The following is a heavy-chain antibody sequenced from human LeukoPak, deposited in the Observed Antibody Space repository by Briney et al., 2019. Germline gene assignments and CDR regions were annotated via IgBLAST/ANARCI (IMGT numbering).Heavy chain of an antibody. D-gene: IGHD5-12*01. CDR1: GFTLSSYD. Sequence: GGSLTLSCAASGFTLSSYDMHWVRQATGKGLEWVSGIGTAGDTYYAGSVKGRFTISRESGKDSFHLQMYNLRAGDTALYYCARGALIGTTIWAFDIWGQGTMVTVSS. V-gene: IGHV3-13*04. CDR3: ARGALIGTTIWAFDI. CDR2: IGTAGDT. J-gene: IGHJ3*02.